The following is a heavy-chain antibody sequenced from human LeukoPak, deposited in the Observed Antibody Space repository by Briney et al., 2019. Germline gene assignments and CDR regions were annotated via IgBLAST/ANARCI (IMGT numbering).Heavy chain of an antibody. CDR2: ISGDGGST. J-gene: IGHJ4*02. Sequence: GGCLRLSCAASGFTFDDYAMHWVRQAPGKGLEWVSLISGDGGSTYYADSVKGRFTISRDNSKNSLYLQMNSLRTEDTALYYCAKETYDSSGYDYWGQGTLVTVSS. D-gene: IGHD3-22*01. CDR3: AKETYDSSGYDY. CDR1: GFTFDDYA. V-gene: IGHV3-43*02.